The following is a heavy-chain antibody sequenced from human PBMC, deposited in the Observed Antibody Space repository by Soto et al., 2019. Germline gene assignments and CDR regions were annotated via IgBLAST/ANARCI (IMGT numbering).Heavy chain of an antibody. Sequence: PSEALSLTCTVSGGSISSYYCSGIRQPPGKGLEWIGYIYYSGSTNYNPSLKSRVTISVDTSKNQFSLKLSSVTAADTAVYYCARVGIAVAGHFDYWGQGTLVTVSS. CDR1: GGSISSYY. D-gene: IGHD6-19*01. CDR2: IYYSGST. V-gene: IGHV4-59*01. J-gene: IGHJ4*02. CDR3: ARVGIAVAGHFDY.